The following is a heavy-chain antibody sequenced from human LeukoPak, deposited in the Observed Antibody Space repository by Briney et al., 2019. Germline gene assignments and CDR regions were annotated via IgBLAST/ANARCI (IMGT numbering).Heavy chain of an antibody. J-gene: IGHJ4*02. Sequence: GSLRLSCAASGFTFSSYAMSWVRQAPGKGLEWVSAISGSGGSTYYADSVKGRFTISRDNSKNTLYLQMNSLRAEDTAVYYCARAQLGYSSGWYDYWGQGTLVTVSS. V-gene: IGHV3-23*01. CDR2: ISGSGGST. D-gene: IGHD6-19*01. CDR1: GFTFSSYA. CDR3: ARAQLGYSSGWYDY.